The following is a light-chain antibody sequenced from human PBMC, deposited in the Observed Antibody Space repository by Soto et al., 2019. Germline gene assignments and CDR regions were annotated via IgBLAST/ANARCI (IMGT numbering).Light chain of an antibody. V-gene: IGLV1-40*01. CDR3: QPYNSSLGVSV. CDR2: GNS. CDR1: SSNIGAGYD. Sequence: QSVLTQPPSVSGAPGQRVTISCTGSSSNIGAGYDVHWYQQLPGTAPKLLIYGNSNRPSGVPDRFSGSKSGTSASLAITGLRGEDGADYPCQPYNSSLGVSVFGGGT. J-gene: IGLJ2*01.